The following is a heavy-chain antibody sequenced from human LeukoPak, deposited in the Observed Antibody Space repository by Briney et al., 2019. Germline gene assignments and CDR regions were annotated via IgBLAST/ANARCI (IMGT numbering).Heavy chain of an antibody. D-gene: IGHD1-26*01. V-gene: IGHV1-18*01. CDR1: GYTFTSYD. Sequence: GASVKVSCKASGYTFTSYDISWVRQAPGQGLEWMGWISAYNGNTNYAQKFQGRVTMTTDTSTSTAYMELRSLRSDDTAVYYCARGPTKKVDSYCYGMDVWGQGTTVTVSS. CDR3: ARGPTKKVDSYCYGMDV. J-gene: IGHJ6*02. CDR2: ISAYNGNT.